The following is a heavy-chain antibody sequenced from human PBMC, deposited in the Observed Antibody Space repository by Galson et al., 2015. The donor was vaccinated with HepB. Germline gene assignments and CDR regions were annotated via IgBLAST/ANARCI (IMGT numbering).Heavy chain of an antibody. CDR3: AREGLSSDGWPDGAFDP. CDR2: ISSSSTAI. D-gene: IGHD2-15*01. J-gene: IGHJ5*02. CDR1: GFSFSSYS. V-gene: IGHV3-21*01. Sequence: SLRLSCAASGFSFSSYSMHWVRQAPGKGLEWVSSISSSSTAIYYADSVKGRLTISRDNAKNSLYLQMNTLRAEDTAVYYCAREGLSSDGWPDGAFDPWGQGTPVTVSS.